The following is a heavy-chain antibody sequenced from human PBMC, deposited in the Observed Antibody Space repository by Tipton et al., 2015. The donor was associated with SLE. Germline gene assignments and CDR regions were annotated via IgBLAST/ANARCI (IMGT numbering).Heavy chain of an antibody. CDR1: GGSISSGSYF. D-gene: IGHD3-22*01. J-gene: IGHJ3*02. Sequence: TLSLTCTVSGGSISSGSYFWSWFRQPAGKGLEWIGHIYTSGSTNYNPSLKSRVTISVDTSKNQYSLRLTSVTAADTAVYYCATRSDYYDSSGYPLAFDIWGQGTMVTVSS. CDR2: IYTSGST. CDR3: ATRSDYYDSSGYPLAFDI. V-gene: IGHV4-61*09.